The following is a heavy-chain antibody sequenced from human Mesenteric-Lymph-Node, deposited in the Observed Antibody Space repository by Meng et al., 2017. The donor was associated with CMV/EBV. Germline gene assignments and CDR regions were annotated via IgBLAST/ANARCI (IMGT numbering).Heavy chain of an antibody. Sequence: QVQLVQSGAEVTKPGSSVKGSCKASGGTFSSYAISWVRQAPGQGLESMGWINPNSGGTDYAQKFQGRVTMTRDTSISTAYMELSRLRSDDTAVYYCAKTLDYWGQGTLVTVSS. CDR1: GGTFSSYA. J-gene: IGHJ4*02. V-gene: IGHV1-2*02. CDR2: INPNSGGT. CDR3: AKTLDY.